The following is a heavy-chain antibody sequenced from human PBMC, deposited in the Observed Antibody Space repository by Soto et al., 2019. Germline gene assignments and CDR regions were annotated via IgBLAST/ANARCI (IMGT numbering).Heavy chain of an antibody. CDR2: IMPIIGTA. V-gene: IGHV1-69*01. CDR3: SRDFEFRDGNISLLAY. CDR1: GGTFRSHV. D-gene: IGHD3-10*01. Sequence: QVQLVQSGAEVKKPGSSVKVSCKASGGTFRSHVFTWVRKAPGHGHEWMGGIMPIIGTANYAQKFQGIVTITADETTSTAYIELSRLRCEETAAHYCSRDFEFRDGNISLLAYWGQGTLFTVSS. J-gene: IGHJ4*02.